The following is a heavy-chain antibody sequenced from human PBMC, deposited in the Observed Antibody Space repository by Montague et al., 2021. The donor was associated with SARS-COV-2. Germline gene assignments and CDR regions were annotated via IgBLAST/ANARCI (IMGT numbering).Heavy chain of an antibody. CDR2: KFHGGST. Sequence: SETLSLTCTVSNYSVSSGYYWGWIRQFPGKGLEWIGFKFHGGSTYYNPSLQSRVITSVDTSTNQVSLKLRSVSAADTAVYYCARGVVGPTVLFLEYWGQGILVAVSS. CDR3: ARGVVGPTVLFLEY. J-gene: IGHJ4*02. D-gene: IGHD1-26*01. CDR1: NYSVSSGYY. V-gene: IGHV4-38-2*02.